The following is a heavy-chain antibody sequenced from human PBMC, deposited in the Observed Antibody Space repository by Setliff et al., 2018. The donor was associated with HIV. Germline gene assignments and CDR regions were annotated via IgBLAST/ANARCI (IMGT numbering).Heavy chain of an antibody. V-gene: IGHV1-24*01. J-gene: IGHJ5*02. Sequence: ASVKVSCKSSGYTFTAHHIHWVRQAPGKGLEWMGGFDPDDGETVYAQQFQGRVTMTEDTSTDTAYMELTSLRSEDTAMYYCAPVSSGWFDPWGQGTLVTVSS. CDR2: FDPDDGET. CDR1: GYTFTAHH. CDR3: APVSSGWFDP. D-gene: IGHD6-25*01.